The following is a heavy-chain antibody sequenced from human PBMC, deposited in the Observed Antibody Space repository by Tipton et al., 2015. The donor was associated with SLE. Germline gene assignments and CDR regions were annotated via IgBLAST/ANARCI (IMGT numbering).Heavy chain of an antibody. CDR2: IYPSGST. J-gene: IGHJ3*02. D-gene: IGHD7-27*01. CDR1: DDSMNNYS. V-gene: IGHV4-4*08. CDR3: ARHLTGDRAFDI. Sequence: TLSLTCTVSDDSMNNYSWSWVRQPPGKRLVWIGYIYPSGSTNYTPSLKSRVSIAIDTSKKQFSLNLSSVTAADTAVYYCARHLTGDRAFDIWGQGTMVTVSS.